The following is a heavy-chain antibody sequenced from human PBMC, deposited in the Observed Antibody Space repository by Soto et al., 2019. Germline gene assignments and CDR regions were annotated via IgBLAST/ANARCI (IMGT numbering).Heavy chain of an antibody. J-gene: IGHJ3*02. D-gene: IGHD3-22*01. CDR2: VYYGGAIFYSGNI. Sequence: SETLSLTCTVSGDSISSSNSHWGWTRQPPGKGLEYIGSVYYGGAIFYSGNIYYNPSLKSRVTIYVDTSKNQFSLTLSSVTAADTGVYYCVRFDRINMTANSPKGFHIWGQGTRVTVSS. V-gene: IGHV4-39*01. CDR3: VRFDRINMTANSPKGFHI. CDR1: GDSISSSNSH.